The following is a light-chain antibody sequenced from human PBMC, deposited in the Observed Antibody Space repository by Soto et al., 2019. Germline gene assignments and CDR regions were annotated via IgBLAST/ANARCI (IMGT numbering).Light chain of an antibody. J-gene: IGLJ2*01. CDR2: RNN. V-gene: IGLV1-47*01. CDR1: SSNIGSNY. Sequence: QSVLTQPPSASGTPGQRVTISCSGRSSNIGSNYVYWYQQLPGTAPKLLICRNNQRPSGVPDRFSGSKFGNTASLTVSGLQAEDEADYYCSSYAGSNNVVFGGGTKLTVL. CDR3: SSYAGSNNVV.